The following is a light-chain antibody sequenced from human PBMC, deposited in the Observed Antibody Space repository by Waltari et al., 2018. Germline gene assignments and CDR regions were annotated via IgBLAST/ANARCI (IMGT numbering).Light chain of an antibody. CDR3: SSYGASMTLL. Sequence: QSALTQPASVSGSPGQSITISCTGSNRDIGTFNLVSWYEQPPGKAPKLIIYEVKNRPSGVSDRFSGSKSDNTASLTISGLQHEDEATYFCSSYGASMTLLFGGGTRVTVL. J-gene: IGLJ3*02. V-gene: IGLV2-14*02. CDR2: EVK. CDR1: NRDIGTFNL.